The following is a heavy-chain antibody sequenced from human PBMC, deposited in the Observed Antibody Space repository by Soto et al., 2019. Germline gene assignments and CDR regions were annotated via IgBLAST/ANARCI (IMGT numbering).Heavy chain of an antibody. V-gene: IGHV3-23*01. J-gene: IGHJ4*02. Sequence: EVQLLESGGGLIQPGGSLRLSCAVSGFTFSAYSMSWVRQAPGKGLEWVSGISGLGGSTYYAVSVKGRFTISRDNSKTTLYLPVSSLRSEDTAVYYCAKSTGNTWELYSFDYWGQGTLLIVSS. CDR1: GFTFSAYS. CDR2: ISGLGGST. D-gene: IGHD1-26*01. CDR3: AKSTGNTWELYSFDY.